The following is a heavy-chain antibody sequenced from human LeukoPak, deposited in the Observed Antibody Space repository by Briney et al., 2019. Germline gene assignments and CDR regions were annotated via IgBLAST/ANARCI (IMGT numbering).Heavy chain of an antibody. Sequence: SETLSLTCTVSGASISNYYWTWIRQPPGKGLEWIGYIYYSGSTNYNPSLKSRVTISVDTSKNQFSLKLSSVTAADTAMYYCARDSGSGSSFVFFLWGQGTLVTVSS. D-gene: IGHD3-10*01. CDR2: IYYSGST. V-gene: IGHV4-59*12. J-gene: IGHJ4*02. CDR1: GASISNYY. CDR3: ARDSGSGSSFVFFL.